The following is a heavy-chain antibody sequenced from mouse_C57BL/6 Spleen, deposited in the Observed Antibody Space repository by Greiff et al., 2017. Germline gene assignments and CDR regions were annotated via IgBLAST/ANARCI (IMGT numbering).Heavy chain of an antibody. V-gene: IGHV1-76*01. Sequence: VQLQQSGAELVRPGASVKLSCKASGYTFTDYYINWVKQRPGQGLEWIARIYPGSGNTYYNEKFKGKATLTAEKSSSTAYMQLSSLTSEDSAVYFCARETTAMGYWGQGTSVTVAS. CDR1: GYTFTDYY. D-gene: IGHD1-2*01. CDR3: ARETTAMGY. J-gene: IGHJ4*01. CDR2: IYPGSGNT.